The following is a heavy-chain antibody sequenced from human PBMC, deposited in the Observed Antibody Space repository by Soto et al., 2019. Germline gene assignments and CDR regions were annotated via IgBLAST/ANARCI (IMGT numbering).Heavy chain of an antibody. J-gene: IGHJ5*02. V-gene: IGHV4-39*01. CDR1: GGSISSSSYY. Sequence: SETLSLTRTVSGGSISSSSYYWGWIRQPPGKGLEWIGSIYYSGSTYYNPSLESRVTISVDTSKNQFSLKLSSVTAADTAVYYCARAKFCCCCYSEFSWFYLWGKGSLVPVSS. CDR2: IYYSGST. D-gene: IGHD2-21*02. CDR3: ARAKFCCCCYSEFSWFYL.